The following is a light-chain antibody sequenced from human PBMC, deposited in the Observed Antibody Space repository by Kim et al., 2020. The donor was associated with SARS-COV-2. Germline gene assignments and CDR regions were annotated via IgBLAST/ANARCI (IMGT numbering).Light chain of an antibody. V-gene: IGLV1-47*01. J-gene: IGLJ1*01. CDR3: AAWDDSLRGYV. CDR2: RNN. CDR1: SSNIGSNY. Sequence: QSVLTQPPSASGTPGQRVTISCSGGSSNIGSNYVYWYQHLPGTAPKLLIYRNNQRPSGVPDPFSGSKSATPASLAISGLQSEDEADYYCAAWDDSLRGYVFGSGNKVTVL.